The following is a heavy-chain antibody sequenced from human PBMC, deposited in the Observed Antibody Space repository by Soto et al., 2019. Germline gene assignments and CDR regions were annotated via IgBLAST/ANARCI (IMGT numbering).Heavy chain of an antibody. V-gene: IGHV3-7*01. CDR1: GFPFSSLW. CDR3: TRAGGSYYFDF. CDR2: IKHDGSDQ. D-gene: IGHD3-10*01. J-gene: IGHJ4*02. Sequence: EVQLVESGGGLVLPGGSLGLSCAASGFPFSSLWMSWVRQAPGKGLEWVANIKHDGSDQYYVESVKGRFTISRDNARNSLSLQMNSLRGDDTAVYYCTRAGGSYYFDFWGQGTLVTVSA.